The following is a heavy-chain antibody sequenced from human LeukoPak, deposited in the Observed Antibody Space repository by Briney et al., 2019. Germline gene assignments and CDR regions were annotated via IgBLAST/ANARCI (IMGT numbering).Heavy chain of an antibody. D-gene: IGHD5-24*01. CDR3: ASESRDGYNT. V-gene: IGHV3-30-3*01. Sequence: GGSLRLSCAASGFTFSSYAMHWVRQAPGKGLEWVAVMSYDGSNKYYADSVKGRFTISRDNSKNTLYLQMNSLRAEDTAVYYCASESRDGYNTWGQGTLVTVSS. CDR1: GFTFSSYA. CDR2: MSYDGSNK. J-gene: IGHJ5*02.